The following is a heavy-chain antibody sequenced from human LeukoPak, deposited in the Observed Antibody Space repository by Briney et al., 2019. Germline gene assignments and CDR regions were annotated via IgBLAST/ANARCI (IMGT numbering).Heavy chain of an antibody. CDR3: ARWGLAVAGLFDY. Sequence: PGGSLRLSCAASGFTFSSYAMSWVRQAPGKGLEWVANIKQDGSEKYYVDSVKGRFTISRDNAKNSLYLQMNSLRAEDTAVYYCARWGLAVAGLFDYWGQGTLVTVSS. V-gene: IGHV3-7*03. J-gene: IGHJ4*02. CDR2: IKQDGSEK. CDR1: GFTFSSYA. D-gene: IGHD6-19*01.